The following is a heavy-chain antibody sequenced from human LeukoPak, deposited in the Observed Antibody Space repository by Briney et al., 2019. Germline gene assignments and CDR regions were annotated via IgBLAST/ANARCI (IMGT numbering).Heavy chain of an antibody. Sequence: SGGSLGLSCAAPGFTFHDYAIHWVRQAPGKGLEWVSLISGDGGSTFYADSVKGRFTISRDNSKNSLYLQMSSLRSEDTALYYCARESESSGWYDYWGQGTLVTVSS. CDR3: ARESESSGWYDY. CDR2: ISGDGGST. V-gene: IGHV3-43*02. D-gene: IGHD6-19*01. J-gene: IGHJ4*02. CDR1: GFTFHDYA.